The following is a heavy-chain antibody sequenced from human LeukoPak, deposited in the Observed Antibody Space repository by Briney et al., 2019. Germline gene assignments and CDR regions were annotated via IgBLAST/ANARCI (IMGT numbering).Heavy chain of an antibody. V-gene: IGHV3-7*01. Sequence: GGSLRLSCVASGFTFSDSWMTWVRQAPGKGLEWVANIRPDGSQNFFVDSVRGRFTVSRDNARNTLSLQMNSLRAEGTAVYYCANQAYSQFDYWGQGTLVSVSS. J-gene: IGHJ4*02. D-gene: IGHD4-11*01. CDR1: GFTFSDSW. CDR2: IRPDGSQN. CDR3: ANQAYSQFDY.